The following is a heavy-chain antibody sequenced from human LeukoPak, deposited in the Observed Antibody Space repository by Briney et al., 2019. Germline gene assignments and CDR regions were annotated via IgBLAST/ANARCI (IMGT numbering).Heavy chain of an antibody. D-gene: IGHD4-17*01. J-gene: IGHJ4*02. V-gene: IGHV3-7*01. CDR3: ASGQGPYGDYEN. Sequence: GGSLRLSGAASGFTFSSYWMSWVRQAPGKGREGVANIKQDGSEKYYVDSVKGRFTISRDNAKNSLYLQMNSLRAEDTAVYYCASGQGPYGDYENWGQGTLVTVSS. CDR1: GFTFSSYW. CDR2: IKQDGSEK.